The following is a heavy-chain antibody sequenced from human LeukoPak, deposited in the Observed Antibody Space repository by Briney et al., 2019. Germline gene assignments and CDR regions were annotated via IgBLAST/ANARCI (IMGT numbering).Heavy chain of an antibody. D-gene: IGHD1-26*01. CDR2: IRSKAYGGTT. CDR1: GFTFGDYA. V-gene: IGHV3-49*04. J-gene: IGHJ6*03. Sequence: GGSLRLSCTASGFTFGDYAMSWVRQAPGKGLEWVGFIRSKAYGGTTEYAASVKGRFTISRDDSKSIAYLQMNSLKTEDTAVYYCAKDEGAPYYYYMDVWGKGTTVTVSS. CDR3: AKDEGAPYYYYMDV.